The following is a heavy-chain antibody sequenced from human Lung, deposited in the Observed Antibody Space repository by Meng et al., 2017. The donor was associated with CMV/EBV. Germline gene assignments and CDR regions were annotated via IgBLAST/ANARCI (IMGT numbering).Heavy chain of an antibody. V-gene: IGHV1-2*02. D-gene: IGHD3-16*01. J-gene: IGHJ4*02. CDR3: VRDQGVQSRGGPHY. CDR1: EYTFTAFY. Sequence: ASVKVFXKTCEYTFTAFYIHWVRQAPGQGLEWVAWINPNSGATNYAPKFQGRVTVTRDTSITTAYLELSGLKSDDTAVYFCVRDQGVQSRGGPHYWGQGTLVTVSS. CDR2: INPNSGAT.